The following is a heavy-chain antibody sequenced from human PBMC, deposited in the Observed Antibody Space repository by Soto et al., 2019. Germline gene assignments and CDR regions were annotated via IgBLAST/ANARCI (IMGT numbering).Heavy chain of an antibody. CDR3: ARGVHGYDSSGYYYYYGMDV. Sequence: AGGSLRLSCAASGFTFSSYSMNWVRPAPGKGLEWVSSISSSSSYIYYADSVKGRFTISRDNAKNSLYLQMNSLRAEDTAVYYCARGVHGYDSSGYYYYYGMDVWCQGTTVTVAS. D-gene: IGHD3-22*01. J-gene: IGHJ6*02. CDR2: ISSSSSYI. CDR1: GFTFSSYS. V-gene: IGHV3-21*01.